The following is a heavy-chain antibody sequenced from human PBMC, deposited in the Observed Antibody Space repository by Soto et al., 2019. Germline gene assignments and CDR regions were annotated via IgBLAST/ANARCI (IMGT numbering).Heavy chain of an antibody. CDR1: GGSISSGGYY. D-gene: IGHD3-22*01. V-gene: IGHV4-31*03. J-gene: IGHJ3*02. CDR3: ARAEDYYDSSGPMLDAFDI. Sequence: QVQLQESGPGLVKPSQTLSLTCTVSGGSISSGGYYWSWIRQHPGKGLEWIGYIYYSGSTYYNPSLKSRVTISVDTSKNQFSLKLSSVTAADTAVYYCARAEDYYDSSGPMLDAFDIWGQGTMVTVSS. CDR2: IYYSGST.